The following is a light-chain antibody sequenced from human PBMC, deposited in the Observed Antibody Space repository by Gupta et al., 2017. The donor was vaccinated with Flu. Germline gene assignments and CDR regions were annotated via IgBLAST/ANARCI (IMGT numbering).Light chain of an antibody. V-gene: IGKV1-39*01. Sequence: IHMTQSPSSLSASVGDRVTITCRASQSISSYLNWYQQKPGKAPKLLIYAASSLQSGVPSRFSGSGSGTDFTLTISSLQPEDFANYYCQQSDSTLYSFGQGTKLEIK. J-gene: IGKJ2*03. CDR2: AAS. CDR1: QSISSY. CDR3: QQSDSTLYS.